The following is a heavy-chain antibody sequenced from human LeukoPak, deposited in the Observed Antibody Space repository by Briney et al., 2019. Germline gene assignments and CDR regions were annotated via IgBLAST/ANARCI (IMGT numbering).Heavy chain of an antibody. J-gene: IGHJ4*02. CDR1: EYSFATYW. V-gene: IGHV5-51*01. Sequence: GESLKISCKGSEYSFATYWIGWVRQMPGQGLEWMGIIFPGDSGTRYSPSFQGQVTISADKSISTAYLQWSSLKASDTAIYYCASEYCSGGNCYFDYWGQGTLVTVSS. D-gene: IGHD2-15*01. CDR3: ASEYCSGGNCYFDY. CDR2: IFPGDSGT.